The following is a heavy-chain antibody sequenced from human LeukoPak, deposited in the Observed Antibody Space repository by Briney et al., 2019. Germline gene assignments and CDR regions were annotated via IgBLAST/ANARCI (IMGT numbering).Heavy chain of an antibody. Sequence: GGSLRLSCAASGFPFSIHTLNWVRQAPGKGLEWVSSISSSSIDIYYADSVKGRFTISRDNAKNSLYLQMNSLRADDTAVYYCARGREGHYFDYWGQGTLVTVSS. CDR1: GFPFSIHT. CDR2: ISSSSIDI. D-gene: IGHD5-24*01. J-gene: IGHJ4*02. CDR3: ARGREGHYFDY. V-gene: IGHV3-21*01.